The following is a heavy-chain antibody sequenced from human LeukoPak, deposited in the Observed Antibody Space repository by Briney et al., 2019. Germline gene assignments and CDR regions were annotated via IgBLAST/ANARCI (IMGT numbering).Heavy chain of an antibody. Sequence: PGGSLRLSCAASGFTFSSYAMNWVRQAPGKGLEWASAISGSGGKTYYADSVKGRFTIFRDNSKNRLYLQMNSLRAEDSAVYYCAKEYSGSFSPFPSYFDYWGQGALVTVSS. CDR2: ISGSGGKT. CDR3: AKEYSGSFSPFPSYFDY. D-gene: IGHD1-26*01. CDR1: GFTFSSYA. V-gene: IGHV3-23*01. J-gene: IGHJ4*02.